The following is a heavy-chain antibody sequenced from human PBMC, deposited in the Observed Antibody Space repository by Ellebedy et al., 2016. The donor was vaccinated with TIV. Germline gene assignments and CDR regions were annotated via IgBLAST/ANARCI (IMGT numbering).Heavy chain of an antibody. D-gene: IGHD5-24*01. J-gene: IGHJ6*02. CDR1: GFTFSGSA. Sequence: GGSLRLXXAASGFTFSGSAMHWVRQASGKGLEWVGHIRSKANSYATAYAASVKGRFTISGDDSKNTAYLQMNSLKTEDTAVYYCTRQVEMATITRYYYYGMDVWGQGTTVTVSS. V-gene: IGHV3-73*01. CDR2: IRSKANSYAT. CDR3: TRQVEMATITRYYYYGMDV.